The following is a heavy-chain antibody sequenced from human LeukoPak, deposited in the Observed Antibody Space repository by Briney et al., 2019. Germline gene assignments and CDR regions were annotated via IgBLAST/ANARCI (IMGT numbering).Heavy chain of an antibody. V-gene: IGHV4-59*01. CDR1: GGSISSYY. D-gene: IGHD3-10*01. J-gene: IGHJ5*02. CDR2: IYYSGST. Sequence: SETLSLTCTVSGGSISSYYWSWIRQPPGKGLEWIGYIYYSGSTNYNPSLKSRVTISVDTSKNQFSLKLSSVTAADTAVYYCARVGMVRGRNWFDPWGQGTLVTVSS. CDR3: ARVGMVRGRNWFDP.